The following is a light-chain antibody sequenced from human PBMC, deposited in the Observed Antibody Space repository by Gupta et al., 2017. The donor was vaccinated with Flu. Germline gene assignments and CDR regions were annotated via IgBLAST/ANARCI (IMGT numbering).Light chain of an antibody. Sequence: SALPQPASVSGSPGQSITISGTGTSSDVGGYNYVSWYQQHPGQAPKLMIYEVSNRPSAVSNRFSGSKSGTTASLTISWLQAEDEADYYCSSYTSSSTLGVFGGGTKLTVL. CDR3: SSYTSSSTLGV. V-gene: IGLV2-14*01. CDR2: EVS. CDR1: SSDVGGYNY. J-gene: IGLJ2*01.